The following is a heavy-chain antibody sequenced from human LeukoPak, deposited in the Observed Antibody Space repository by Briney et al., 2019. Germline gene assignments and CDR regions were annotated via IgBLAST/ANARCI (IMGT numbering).Heavy chain of an antibody. V-gene: IGHV4-34*01. CDR2: INHSGST. J-gene: IGHJ5*02. D-gene: IGHD2-2*01. CDR1: GGSFSGYY. Sequence: SETLSLTCAVYGGSFSGYYWSWIRQPPGKGLEWIGEINHSGSTNYNPSLKSRVTISVDTSKNQFSLKLSSVTAADTAVCYCASGAFLGYCSSTSCPGWFDPWGQGTLVTVSS. CDR3: ASGAFLGYCSSTSCPGWFDP.